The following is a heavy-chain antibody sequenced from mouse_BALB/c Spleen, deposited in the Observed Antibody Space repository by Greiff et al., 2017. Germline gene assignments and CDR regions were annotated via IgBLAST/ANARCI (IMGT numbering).Heavy chain of an antibody. Sequence: EVKLVESGGGLVQPGGSMKLSCVASGFTFSNYWMNWVRQSPEKGLEWVAEIRLKSNNYATHYAESVKGRFTISRDDSKSSVYLQMNNLRAEDTGIYYCTRDYYGSRRGNYFDYWGQGTTLTVSS. D-gene: IGHD1-1*01. J-gene: IGHJ2*01. CDR3: TRDYYGSRRGNYFDY. CDR2: IRLKSNNYAT. V-gene: IGHV6-6*02. CDR1: GFTFSNYW.